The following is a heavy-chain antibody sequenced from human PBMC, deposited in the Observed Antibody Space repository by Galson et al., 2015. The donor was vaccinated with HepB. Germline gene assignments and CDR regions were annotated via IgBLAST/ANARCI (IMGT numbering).Heavy chain of an antibody. CDR2: IIPIFGTA. J-gene: IGHJ3*02. CDR1: TFSSYA. Sequence: TFSSYAISWVRQAPGQGLEWMGGIIPIFGTANYAQKFQGRVTITADESTSTAYMELSSLRSEDTAVYYCARAEAMTDAFDIWGQGTMVTVSS. V-gene: IGHV1-69*01. CDR3: ARAEAMTDAFDI. D-gene: IGHD5-18*01.